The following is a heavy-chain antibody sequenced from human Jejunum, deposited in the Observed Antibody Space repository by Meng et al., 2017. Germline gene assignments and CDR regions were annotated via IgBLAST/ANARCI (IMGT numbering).Heavy chain of an antibody. V-gene: IGHV4-31*03. Sequence: SETLSLTCTVSGGSIKNADYYWSWIRQHPGKGLEWIGYMYDSGSTYYNPSLKSRVSISVDTSNNQFSLRLTSVTAADTAVYYCARGFYYGSGSLYNRFRPMNVWGQGTMVTVSS. CDR3: ARGFYYGSGSLYNRFRPMNV. J-gene: IGHJ6*02. D-gene: IGHD3-10*01. CDR1: GGSIKNADYY. CDR2: MYDSGST.